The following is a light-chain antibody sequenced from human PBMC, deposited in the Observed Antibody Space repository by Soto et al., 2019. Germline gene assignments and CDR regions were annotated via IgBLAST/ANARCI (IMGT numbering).Light chain of an antibody. CDR2: DAS. CDR3: QQRSNWPT. CDR1: QSVSSY. Sequence: VLIQAAAALSLSPGERSTLSCRASQSVSSYLALYQQKPGQAPRLLIYDASNRATGIPARFSGSGSGTDFTLTISSLEPEDFAVYYCQQRSNWPTFGQGTKV. J-gene: IGKJ1*01. V-gene: IGKV3-11*01.